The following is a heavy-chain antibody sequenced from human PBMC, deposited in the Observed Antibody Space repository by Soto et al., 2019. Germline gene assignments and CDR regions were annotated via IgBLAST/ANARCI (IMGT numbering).Heavy chain of an antibody. V-gene: IGHV3-11*01. Sequence: QVQLVEPGGGLVKPGGSLRLSCAASGFTFSDFYMSWIRQAPGNGLEWISYISSGSTNIFYADSVKGRFTVSRDNAKDSVYLQMHSLRAEDTAGDYCAKDRNAAGSDYWGQGTLVTVSS. CDR2: ISSGSTNI. J-gene: IGHJ4*02. D-gene: IGHD1-1*01. CDR1: GFTFSDFY. CDR3: AKDRNAAGSDY.